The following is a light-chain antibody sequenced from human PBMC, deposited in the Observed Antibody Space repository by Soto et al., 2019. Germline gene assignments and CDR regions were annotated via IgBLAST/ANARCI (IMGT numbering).Light chain of an antibody. CDR1: QSVSSN. J-gene: IGKJ3*01. CDR3: KQYNNWPPRG. Sequence: EIVMTQSPATLSVSPGERATLSCRASQSVSSNLAWYQQKPGQAPRLLIYGASTRATGIPARFSGSGSGTEFTLTISSLQSEDFAVYYCKQYNNWPPRGFGPGTKVDIK. CDR2: GAS. V-gene: IGKV3-15*01.